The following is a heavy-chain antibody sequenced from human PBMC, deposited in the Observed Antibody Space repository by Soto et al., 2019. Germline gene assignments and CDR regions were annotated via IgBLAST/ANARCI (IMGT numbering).Heavy chain of an antibody. Sequence: EVQLLESGGGLVQPGGSLRLSCAASGFTFSSYAMSWVRQAPGKGLEWVSAISGSGGSTFYADSVKGRFTISRDNSKNPLHRQMNTLRAKDTAVYYCAKTSMVSNGWNSFLGWGQGTLLSVSS. CDR1: GFTFSSYA. D-gene: IGHD5-18*01. V-gene: IGHV3-23*01. CDR2: ISGSGGST. J-gene: IGHJ4*02. CDR3: AKTSMVSNGWNSFLG.